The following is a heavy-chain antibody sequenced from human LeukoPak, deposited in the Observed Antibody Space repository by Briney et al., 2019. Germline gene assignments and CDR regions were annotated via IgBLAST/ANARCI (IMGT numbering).Heavy chain of an antibody. CDR2: ISSGSTI. Sequence: GGSLRLSCAASGFTFSSYEMNWVRQAPGKGLGWDSYISSGSTIYDADSVKGRFTISRDNAKNSLYLQMNSLRAEDTAVYYCARESIAVAGAPFDYWGQGTLVTVSS. CDR1: GFTFSSYE. J-gene: IGHJ4*02. CDR3: ARESIAVAGAPFDY. V-gene: IGHV3-48*03. D-gene: IGHD6-19*01.